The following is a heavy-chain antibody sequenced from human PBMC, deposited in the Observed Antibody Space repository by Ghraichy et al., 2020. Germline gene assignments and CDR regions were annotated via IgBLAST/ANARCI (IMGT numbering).Heavy chain of an antibody. CDR1: GYTFVSYG. V-gene: IGHV1-18*04. Sequence: ASVKVSCKASGYTFVSYGFTWVRQAPGQGLEWMGWISAYNGNTNYAQKLQGRVTMTTDTSTSTAYMELRSLRSDDTAVYFCARGNYYGSVGIGYWGQGTRVTVSS. CDR2: ISAYNGNT. J-gene: IGHJ4*02. CDR3: ARGNYYGSVGIGY. D-gene: IGHD3-10*01.